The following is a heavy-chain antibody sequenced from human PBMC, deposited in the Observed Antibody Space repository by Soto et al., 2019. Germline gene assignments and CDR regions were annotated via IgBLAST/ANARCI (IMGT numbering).Heavy chain of an antibody. D-gene: IGHD3-3*01. V-gene: IGHV3-30*03. CDR2: ISYDGSNK. Sequence: GGSLRLSCAASGFTFSSYGMHWVRQAPGKGLEWVAVISYDGSNKYYADSVKGRFTISRDNAKNSLYLQMNSLRAEDTAVYYCARDLLFGVVILAFDYWGQGTLVTVSS. CDR3: ARDLLFGVVILAFDY. CDR1: GFTFSSYG. J-gene: IGHJ4*02.